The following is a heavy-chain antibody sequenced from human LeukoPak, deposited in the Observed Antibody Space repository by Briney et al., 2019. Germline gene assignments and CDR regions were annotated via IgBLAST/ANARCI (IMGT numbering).Heavy chain of an antibody. CDR3: AREQDYYDSSGYYSYYFDY. V-gene: IGHV1-69*04. Sequence: GASVKVSCKASGGTFSSYAISWVRQAPGQGLEWMGRIIPILGIANYAQKFQGRVTITADKSTSTAYMELSSLRSEDTAVYYCAREQDYYDSSGYYSYYFDYWGQGTLVTVSS. J-gene: IGHJ4*02. CDR1: GGTFSSYA. D-gene: IGHD3-22*01. CDR2: IIPILGIA.